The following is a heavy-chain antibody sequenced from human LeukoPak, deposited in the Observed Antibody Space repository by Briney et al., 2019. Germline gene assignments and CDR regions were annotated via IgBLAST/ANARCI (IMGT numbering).Heavy chain of an antibody. D-gene: IGHD3-22*01. CDR1: GLTISSYS. V-gene: IGHV3-48*01. J-gene: IGHJ4*02. Sequence: GGSLRLSCAASGLTISSYSMNWVRQAPGKGLQWVSYISSSSSTIYYADSVKGRFTISRDNAKNSLYLQMNSLRAEDTAVYYCAKDDSRVTYYWGQGTLVTVSS. CDR3: AKDDSRVTYY. CDR2: ISSSSSTI.